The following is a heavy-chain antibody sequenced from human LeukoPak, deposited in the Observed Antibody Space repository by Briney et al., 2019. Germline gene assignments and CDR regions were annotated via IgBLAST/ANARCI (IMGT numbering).Heavy chain of an antibody. CDR1: GCTFNNYA. J-gene: IGHJ4*02. Sequence: GGSLRLSCAASGCTFNNYAMSWVRQAPGKGLEWVSAISGSGASTYYGDSVKGRFTISRDISKNTLYLQMNSLRVEDTAVYYCAKDPYYYDSSDYYPAYHFDYWGQGTLVTVSS. CDR3: AKDPYYYDSSDYYPAYHFDY. CDR2: ISGSGAST. V-gene: IGHV3-23*01. D-gene: IGHD3-22*01.